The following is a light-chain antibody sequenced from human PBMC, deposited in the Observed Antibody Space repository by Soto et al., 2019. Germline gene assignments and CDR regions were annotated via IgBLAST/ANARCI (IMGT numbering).Light chain of an antibody. Sequence: EIVMTQSPATLSVSPGERATLSCRASQSVSNNLACYQQRPVQPPRLLIFGASTRATGIPARFSGSGSEAEFALTISTLQSEDFAVYYCQQYSVWPLTFGGGTKVDIK. CDR2: GAS. CDR1: QSVSNN. J-gene: IGKJ4*01. V-gene: IGKV3D-15*01. CDR3: QQYSVWPLT.